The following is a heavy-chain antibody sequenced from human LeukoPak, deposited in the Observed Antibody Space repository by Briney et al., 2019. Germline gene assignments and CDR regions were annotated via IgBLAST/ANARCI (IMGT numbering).Heavy chain of an antibody. CDR3: VSFYGTY. CDR2: INSDGSWT. V-gene: IGHV3-74*01. CDR1: GNYW. J-gene: IGHJ4*02. Sequence: GGSLRLSCAASGNYWMHWVRQAPGKGLVWVSHINSDGSWTSYADSVKGRFTISKDNAKNTVYLQMNSLRAEDTAVYYCVSFYGTYWGRGTLVTVSS. D-gene: IGHD2/OR15-2a*01.